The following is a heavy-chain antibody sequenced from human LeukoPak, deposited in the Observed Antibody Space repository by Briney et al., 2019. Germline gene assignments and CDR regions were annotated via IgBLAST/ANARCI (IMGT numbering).Heavy chain of an antibody. D-gene: IGHD6-13*01. J-gene: IGHJ6*03. CDR2: ISGSGGST. CDR3: AKGVAAAGTATDYYYMDV. Sequence: GGSLRLSCAASGFTFSSYAMSWVRQAPGKGLEWFSAISGSGGSTYYADSVKGRFTISRDNSKNTLYLQMNSLRAEDTAVYYCAKGVAAAGTATDYYYMDVWGKGTTVTVSS. CDR1: GFTFSSYA. V-gene: IGHV3-23*01.